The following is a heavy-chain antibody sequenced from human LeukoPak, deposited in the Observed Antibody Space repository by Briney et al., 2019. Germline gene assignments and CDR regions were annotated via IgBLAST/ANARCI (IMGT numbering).Heavy chain of an antibody. V-gene: IGHV3-23*01. CDR2: ISGSGNSA. D-gene: IGHD3-22*01. Sequence: GGSLRLSCAASGITNNSHSMTWVRQAPGKGLEWLSSISGSGNSAYYADSVKGRFTISRDKSKSTLSLQMNSLRVEDTAVYYCAKGAYVGGSSGYYPIWGQGTMVTVSS. J-gene: IGHJ3*01. CDR3: AKGAYVGGSSGYYPI. CDR1: GITNNSHS.